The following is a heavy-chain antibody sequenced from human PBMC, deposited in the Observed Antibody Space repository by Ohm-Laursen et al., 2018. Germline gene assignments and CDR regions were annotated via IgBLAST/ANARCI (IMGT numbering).Heavy chain of an antibody. CDR2: IVVGSGNT. CDR1: GFTFTSSA. J-gene: IGHJ4*02. V-gene: IGHV1-58*02. CDR3: AAEAGIAVAGTDY. Sequence: SVKVSCKASGFTFTSSAMQWVRQARGQRLEWIGWIVVGSGNTNYAQKFQERVTITRDMSTSTAYMELSSLRSEDTAVYYCAAEAGIAVAGTDYWGQGTLVTVSS. D-gene: IGHD6-19*01.